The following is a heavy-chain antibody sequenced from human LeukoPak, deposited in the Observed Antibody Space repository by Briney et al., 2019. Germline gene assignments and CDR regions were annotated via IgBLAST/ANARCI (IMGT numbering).Heavy chain of an antibody. CDR3: AKAGYCSSTSCSLYYYYMDV. CDR1: GFTFSAYA. Sequence: GGSLRLSCAASGFTFSAYAMSWVRQAPGKGLEWVSFIRCDGSNKYYADSVKGRFTISRDNSKNTLYLQMNILRAEDTAVYYCAKAGYCSSTSCSLYYYYMDVWGIGTTVTVSS. CDR2: IRCDGSNK. D-gene: IGHD2-2*01. V-gene: IGHV3-30*02. J-gene: IGHJ6*03.